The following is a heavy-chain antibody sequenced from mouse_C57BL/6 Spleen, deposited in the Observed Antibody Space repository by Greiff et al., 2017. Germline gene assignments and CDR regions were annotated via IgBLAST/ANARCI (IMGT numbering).Heavy chain of an antibody. CDR3: ARLRLLDY. Sequence: VQLQQSGAELVKPGASVKLSCTASGFNIKDYYMHWVKQRPEQGLEWIGSIDPEDGETEYAPKFQGKATITADTSSNTAYLQHSSLTSGDTAVYYCARLRLLDYWGQGTTLTVSS. CDR2: IDPEDGET. D-gene: IGHD1-1*02. CDR1: GFNIKDYY. J-gene: IGHJ2*01. V-gene: IGHV14-2*01.